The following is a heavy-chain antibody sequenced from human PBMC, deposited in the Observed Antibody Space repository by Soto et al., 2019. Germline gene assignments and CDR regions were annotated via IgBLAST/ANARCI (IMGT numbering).Heavy chain of an antibody. CDR1: GFTFSGYW. Sequence: EVQLVESGGGLVQPGGSLRLSCAASGFTFSGYWMKWVRQAPGKGLEWVATIKEDGSEKYYVDSVKGRFTISRYSAKNSVHLQMNSLRVEDTAVYYCASTRGYWGQGTLVTVSA. J-gene: IGHJ4*02. CDR3: ASTRGY. V-gene: IGHV3-7*05. D-gene: IGHD3-3*01. CDR2: IKEDGSEK.